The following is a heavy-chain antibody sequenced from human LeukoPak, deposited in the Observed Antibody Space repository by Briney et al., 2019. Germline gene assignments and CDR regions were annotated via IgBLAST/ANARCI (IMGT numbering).Heavy chain of an antibody. CDR1: GFTFGDYT. Sequence: GGSLRLSCTGSGFTFGDYTMTWIRQAPGKGLEWVGFIRSGAYGGTTEFAASVKDRFTISRDDSKSIAYLQMNSLKTEDTGVYYCTRDPIMIEGVWGQGTTVTVSS. D-gene: IGHD3-16*01. CDR2: IRSGAYGGTT. J-gene: IGHJ6*02. V-gene: IGHV3-49*03. CDR3: TRDPIMIEGV.